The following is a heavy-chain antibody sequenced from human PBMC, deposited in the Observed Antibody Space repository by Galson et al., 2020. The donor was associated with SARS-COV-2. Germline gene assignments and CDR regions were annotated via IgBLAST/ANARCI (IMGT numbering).Heavy chain of an antibody. CDR1: GGSITSDGSY. J-gene: IGHJ4*02. Sequence: SETLSLTCTVSGGSITSDGSYWSWIRQNPAKGLEWIGYIFYSGFTYYNPSLKSRVTMSLDTSKNQFSLELNSVTAADTAVYYCASGLGGDYWGQGTLVTVSS. CDR2: IFYSGFT. CDR3: ASGLGGDY. D-gene: IGHD1-26*01. V-gene: IGHV4-31*03.